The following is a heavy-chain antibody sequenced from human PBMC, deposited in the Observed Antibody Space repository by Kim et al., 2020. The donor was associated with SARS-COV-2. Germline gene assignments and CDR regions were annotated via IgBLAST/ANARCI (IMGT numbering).Heavy chain of an antibody. V-gene: IGHV4-34*01. CDR3: ARGGRFLEWLLYRGYNWFDP. CDR2: INHSGST. D-gene: IGHD3-3*01. J-gene: IGHJ5*02. Sequence: SETLSLTCAVYGGSFSGYYWSWIRQPPGKGLEWIGEINHSGSTNYNPSLKSRVTISVDTSKNQFSLKLSSVTAADTAVYYCARGGRFLEWLLYRGYNWFDPWGQGTLVTVSS. CDR1: GGSFSGYY.